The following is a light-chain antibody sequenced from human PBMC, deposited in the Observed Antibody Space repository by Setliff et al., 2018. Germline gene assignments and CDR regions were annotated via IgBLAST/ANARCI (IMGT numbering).Light chain of an antibody. Sequence: QSALTQPASVSGSPGQSITISCTGTTSDVASYNFVSWYQKVPGKAPKLLIYDVTKRPSVVSNRFSGSKSGNTASLTISGLQAEDEADYYCSSYTSSSTVVFGTGTKVTVL. V-gene: IGLV2-14*02. CDR2: DVT. J-gene: IGLJ1*01. CDR3: SSYTSSSTVV. CDR1: TSDVASYNF.